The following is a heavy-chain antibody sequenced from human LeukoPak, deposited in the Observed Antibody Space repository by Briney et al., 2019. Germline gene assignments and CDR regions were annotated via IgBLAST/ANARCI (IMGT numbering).Heavy chain of an antibody. V-gene: IGHV4-59*08. J-gene: IGHJ4*02. D-gene: IGHD6-13*01. CDR1: GGSISSYN. Sequence: PSETLSLTCTVSGGSISSYNWSWIRQPPGKGLEWIANIFYSGSPNYNPSHNSRVTISFDTSKNQFSLKLSSVTAAETAVYYCARVGHIGAAGTYDYWGRGTLVSVSS. CDR3: ARVGHIGAAGTYDY. CDR2: IFYSGSP.